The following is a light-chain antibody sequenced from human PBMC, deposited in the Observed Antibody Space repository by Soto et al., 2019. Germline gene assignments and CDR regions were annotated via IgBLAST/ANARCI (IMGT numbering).Light chain of an antibody. V-gene: IGLV4-69*01. Sequence: QLVLTQSPSASASLGASVKLTCTLSSGHSSYAIAWHQQQPEKGPRYLMNVNSDGSHSKGDGIPDRFSGSTSGTERYLTISSLQSEDEADYYCQTWGTGIQVFGGGTKLTV. CDR3: QTWGTGIQV. J-gene: IGLJ3*02. CDR2: VNSDGSH. CDR1: SGHSSYA.